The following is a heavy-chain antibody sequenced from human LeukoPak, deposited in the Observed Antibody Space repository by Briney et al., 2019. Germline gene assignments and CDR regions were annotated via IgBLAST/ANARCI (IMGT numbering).Heavy chain of an antibody. CDR1: GYTFTSYG. J-gene: IGHJ6*03. CDR2: ISAYNGNT. CDR3: ARDSHYYSYYYMDV. Sequence: GASVKVSCKASGYTFTSYGISWVRQAPGQGLEWMGWISAYNGNTNYAQKLQGRVTMTTDTSTSTAYMELRSLRSDDTAVYYCARDSHYYSYYYMDVWGEGTTVTISS. V-gene: IGHV1-18*01. D-gene: IGHD3-10*01.